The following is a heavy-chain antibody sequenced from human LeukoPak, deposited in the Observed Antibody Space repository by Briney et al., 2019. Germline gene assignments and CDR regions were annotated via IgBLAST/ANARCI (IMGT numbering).Heavy chain of an antibody. CDR1: GFTFDDYA. CDR3: ANSPNYGSGSYN. CDR2: ISWNSGSI. V-gene: IGHV3-9*01. J-gene: IGHJ4*02. D-gene: IGHD3-10*01. Sequence: GGSLRLPCAASGFTFDDYAMHWVRQAPGKGLEWVSGISWNSGSIGYADSVKGRFTISRDNAKNSLYLQMNSLRAEDTALYYCANSPNYGSGSYNWGQGTLVTVSS.